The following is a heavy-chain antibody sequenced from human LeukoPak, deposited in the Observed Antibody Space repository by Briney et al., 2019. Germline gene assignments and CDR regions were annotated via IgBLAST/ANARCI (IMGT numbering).Heavy chain of an antibody. CDR2: ISAYNGNT. CDR1: GYTFTSYG. V-gene: IGHV1-18*01. D-gene: IGHD6-19*01. CDR3: ARDSPLISGWYAY. Sequence: ASVKVSCKASGYTFTSYGISWVRQAPGQGLEWMGWISAYNGNTNYAQKLQGRVTMTRDTSTSTVYMELSSLRSEDTAVYYCARDSPLISGWYAYWGQGTLVTVSS. J-gene: IGHJ4*02.